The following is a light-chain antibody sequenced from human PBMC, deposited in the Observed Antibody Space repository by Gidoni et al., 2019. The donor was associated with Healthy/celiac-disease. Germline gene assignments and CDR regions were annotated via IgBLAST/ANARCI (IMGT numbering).Light chain of an antibody. V-gene: IGKV3-20*01. J-gene: IGKJ2*01. CDR1: KSVSSSY. Sequence: EIVLTQSPGTLSLSPGERATLSCRASKSVSSSYLAWYQQKPGQAPRHLIYGASSRATGIPDRFSGSGSGTDFTLTISRLEPEDFAVYYCQQYGSSYTFGQGTKLEIK. CDR2: GAS. CDR3: QQYGSSYT.